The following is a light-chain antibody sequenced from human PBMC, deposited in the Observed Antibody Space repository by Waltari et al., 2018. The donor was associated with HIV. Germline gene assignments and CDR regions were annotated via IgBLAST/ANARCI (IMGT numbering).Light chain of an antibody. V-gene: IGLV1-40*01. CDR2: GSG. CDR3: QSYDRSLDGYV. J-gene: IGLJ1*01. CDR1: SSNIAAGFA. Sequence: VLTQPPSVSGAPAQAVTILCPGNSSNIAAGFAVQWYQQLSGTAPKLLIFGSGNRPSGVPRRFSGSKSGTSPSLAISGLQLEDEGDYYCQSYDRSLDGYVFGGGTKVIVL.